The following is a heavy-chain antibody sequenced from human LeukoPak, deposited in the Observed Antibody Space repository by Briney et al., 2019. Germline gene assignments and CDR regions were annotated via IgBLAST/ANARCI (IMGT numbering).Heavy chain of an antibody. V-gene: IGHV3-9*01. CDR3: AKAGTMVREGGDV. CDR2: ISWNSGSI. J-gene: IGHJ6*02. Sequence: GGPLRLSCAASGFTFDDYAMHWVRQAPGKGLEWVSGISWNSGSIGYADSVKGRFTISRDNAKNSLYLQMNSLRAEDTAVFYCAKAGTMVREGGDVWGQGTTVTVSS. CDR1: GFTFDDYA. D-gene: IGHD3-10*01.